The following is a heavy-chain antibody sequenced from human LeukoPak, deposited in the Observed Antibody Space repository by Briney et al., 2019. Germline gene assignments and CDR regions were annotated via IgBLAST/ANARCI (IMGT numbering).Heavy chain of an antibody. CDR2: IYYSGST. D-gene: IGHD3-10*01. V-gene: IGHV4-31*03. Sequence: SQTLSLTCTVSGGSISSGGYYWSWIRQHPGKGLEWIVYIYYSGSTYYNPSLKSRVTISVDTSKSQFSLKLSSVTAADTAVYYCARDSKILWFGESTSYYYYGMDVWGQGTTVTVSS. CDR1: GGSISSGGYY. CDR3: ARDSKILWFGESTSYYYYGMDV. J-gene: IGHJ6*02.